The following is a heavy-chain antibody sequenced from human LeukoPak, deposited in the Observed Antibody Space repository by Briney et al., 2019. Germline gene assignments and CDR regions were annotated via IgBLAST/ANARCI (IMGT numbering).Heavy chain of an antibody. Sequence: SQTLSLTCTVSGGSISSGGYYWSWIRQHPGKGLEWIGHIYYSGSTYYNPSLKSRVTISVDTSKNQFSLKLSSVTAADTAVYYCARVGTWSFDYWGQGTLVTVSS. D-gene: IGHD1-1*01. V-gene: IGHV4-31*03. J-gene: IGHJ4*02. CDR3: ARVGTWSFDY. CDR1: GGSISSGGYY. CDR2: IYYSGST.